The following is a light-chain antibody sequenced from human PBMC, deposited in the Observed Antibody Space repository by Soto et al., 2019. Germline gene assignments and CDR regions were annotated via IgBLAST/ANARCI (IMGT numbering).Light chain of an antibody. CDR3: QSYDSSLSGDV. J-gene: IGLJ1*01. Sequence: QSVLTQPPSVSGAPGQRVTISCTGSSSNIGAHYDVHWYQQLPGTAPKLLIYDNNNRPSGVPDRFSGSKSGTSASLAIAGLQADDEAEYYCQSYDSSLSGDVFGSGTKVTVL. V-gene: IGLV1-40*01. CDR1: SSNIGAHYD. CDR2: DNN.